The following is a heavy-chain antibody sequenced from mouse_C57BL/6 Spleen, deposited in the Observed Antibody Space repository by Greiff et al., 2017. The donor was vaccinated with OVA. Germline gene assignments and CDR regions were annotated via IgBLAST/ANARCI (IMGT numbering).Heavy chain of an antibody. CDR1: GFTFSDYG. CDR3: ARMGYYGSSYRYFDV. CDR2: ISSGSSTI. J-gene: IGHJ1*03. Sequence: EVQLQESGGGLVKPGGSLKLSCAASGFTFSDYGMHWVRQAPEKGLEWVAYISSGSSTIYYADTVNGRFTISRDNAKNALFLQMTSLRSEDTAMYYCARMGYYGSSYRYFDVWGTGTTVTVSS. V-gene: IGHV5-17*01. D-gene: IGHD1-1*01.